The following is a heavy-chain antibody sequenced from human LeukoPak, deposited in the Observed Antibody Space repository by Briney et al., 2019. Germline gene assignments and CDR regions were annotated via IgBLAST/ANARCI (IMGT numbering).Heavy chain of an antibody. CDR3: ARASWVSSTDAVR. CDR2: ISGSGGST. Sequence: GGSLRLSCAASGFTFSSYAMSWVRQAPGKGLEWVSAISGSGGSTYYADSVKGRFTLSSDSSRNTVYLQLNNPRVEDTAIYYCARASWVSSTDAVRWGQGTLVTVSS. V-gene: IGHV3-23*01. CDR1: GFTFSSYA. J-gene: IGHJ4*02. D-gene: IGHD3-16*01.